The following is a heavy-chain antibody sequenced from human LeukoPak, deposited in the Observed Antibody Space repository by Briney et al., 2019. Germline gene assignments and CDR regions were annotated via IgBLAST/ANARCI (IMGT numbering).Heavy chain of an antibody. CDR1: GVSFSGYY. CDR2: INHSGST. D-gene: IGHD3-3*01. J-gene: IGHJ4*02. Sequence: KPSETLSLTCAVYGVSFSGYYWSWIRQPPGKGLEWIGEINHSGSTNYNPSLKSRVTISVDTSKNQFSLKLSSVTAADTAVYYCARGRAFYDFWSGYSYYFDYWGQGTLVTVSS. V-gene: IGHV4-34*01. CDR3: ARGRAFYDFWSGYSYYFDY.